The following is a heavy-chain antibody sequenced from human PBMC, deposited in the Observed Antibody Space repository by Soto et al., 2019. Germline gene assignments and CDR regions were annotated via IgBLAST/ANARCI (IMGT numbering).Heavy chain of an antibody. D-gene: IGHD2-2*01. CDR3: ARSTYLDY. J-gene: IGHJ4*02. CDR2: ISSSSSTI. V-gene: IGHV3-48*01. CDR1: GFTFSSYS. Sequence: GGSLRLSCAASGFTFSSYSMNWVRQAPGKGLEWVSYISSSSSTIDYADSVKGRFTISRDNAKNSLYLQMNSLRAEDTAVYYCARSTYLDYWGQGTLVTVSS.